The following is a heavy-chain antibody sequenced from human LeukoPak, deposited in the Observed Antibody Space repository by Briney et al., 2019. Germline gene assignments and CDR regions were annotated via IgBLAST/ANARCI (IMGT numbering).Heavy chain of an antibody. J-gene: IGHJ4*02. D-gene: IGHD5-18*01. CDR1: GYTFTSYD. CDR2: MNPNSGNT. V-gene: IGHV1-8*03. CDR3: AREGDTAMAAVPYFDY. Sequence: ASVKVSCTASGYTFTSYDINWVRQATGQGLEWMGWMNPNSGNTGYAQEFQGRVTITADESTSTAYMELSSLRSEDTAVYYCAREGDTAMAAVPYFDYWGQGTLVTVSS.